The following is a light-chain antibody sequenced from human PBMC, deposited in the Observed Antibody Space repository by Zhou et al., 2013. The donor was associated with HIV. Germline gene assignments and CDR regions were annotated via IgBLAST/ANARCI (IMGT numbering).Light chain of an antibody. J-gene: IGKJ4*01. CDR2: KAS. CDR3: QQYRNYPPT. CDR1: QSIGRW. Sequence: DIQMTQSPSTLSASVGDRVIITCRASQSIGRWLAWYQQKPGKAPNLLIYKASTLEGGVPSRFSGSGSDTEFTLTISSLQPDDFATYYCQQYRNYPPTFGGGTKVEIK. V-gene: IGKV1-5*03.